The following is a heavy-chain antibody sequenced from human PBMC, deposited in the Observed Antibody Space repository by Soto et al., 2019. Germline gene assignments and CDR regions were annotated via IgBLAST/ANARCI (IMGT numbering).Heavy chain of an antibody. J-gene: IGHJ4*02. V-gene: IGHV4-39*01. CDR2: VYYTGST. CDR3: ARRGGSGYGFGYFDY. CDR1: GGSINSNTYY. Sequence: SETLSLTCTVSGGSINSNTYYWGWIRQPPGKGLEYIGIVYYTGSTYYSPSLKSRVTISVDTSKNQFSLKLSSVTAAGMAVYYCARRGGSGYGFGYFDYWGQGTLVTVSS. D-gene: IGHD3-22*01.